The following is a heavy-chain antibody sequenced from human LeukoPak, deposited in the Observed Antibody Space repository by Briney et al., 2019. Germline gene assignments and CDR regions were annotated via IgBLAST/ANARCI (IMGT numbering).Heavy chain of an antibody. D-gene: IGHD5-18*01. V-gene: IGHV4-59*01. J-gene: IGHJ4*02. CDR2: IYFSGST. CDR3: AKDLPRAGYSYGSGEY. CDR1: GGSISSYY. Sequence: PSETLSLTCTVSGGSISSYYWSWIRQPPGKGLEWIGYIYFSGSTDYNPSLKSRVTISVDTSKNQFSLKLSSVTAADTAVYYCAKDLPRAGYSYGSGEYWGQGTLVTVSS.